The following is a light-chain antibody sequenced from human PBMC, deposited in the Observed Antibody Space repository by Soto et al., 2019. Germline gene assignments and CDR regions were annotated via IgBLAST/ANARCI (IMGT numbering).Light chain of an antibody. CDR2: AAS. CDR1: HPISRY. Sequence: DIQMTQSPSSLSASVGDTVAFTCRASHPISRYLNWYRQKPRKAPEVLISAASSLQGGVPSRFSGSGSGTDFTLTITSLQPEDSATYYCQQTYITPHTFGGGTKVEIK. CDR3: QQTYITPHT. J-gene: IGKJ4*01. V-gene: IGKV1-39*01.